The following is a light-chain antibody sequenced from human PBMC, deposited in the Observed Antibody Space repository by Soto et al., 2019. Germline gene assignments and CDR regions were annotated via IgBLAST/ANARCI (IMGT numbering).Light chain of an antibody. Sequence: EIVMTQSPATLSVSPGERATLSCRASQSVRSNLAWYQQKPGQAPRLLIYGASTRATGVPVRFSGSGSGTEFTLTISSLQSEDFAVYYCQQRSNWPTFGQGTRLEIK. J-gene: IGKJ5*01. CDR1: QSVRSN. CDR2: GAS. CDR3: QQRSNWPT. V-gene: IGKV3-15*01.